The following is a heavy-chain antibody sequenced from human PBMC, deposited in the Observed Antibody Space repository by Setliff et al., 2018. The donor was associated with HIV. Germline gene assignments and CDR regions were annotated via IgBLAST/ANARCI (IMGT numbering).Heavy chain of an antibody. CDR1: GESFSGHY. CDR3: ARGRRGGTRGYFYYMDV. V-gene: IGHV4-34*01. D-gene: IGHD2-15*01. CDR2: INHGGTT. Sequence: SETLSLTCAVYGESFSGHYWSWIRQPPGKGLEWIGEINHGGTTNYNPSLKSRLTLSVDTSKNQFSLKLTSVTAADSGVFYCARGRRGGTRGYFYYMDVWGRGTTVTVSS. J-gene: IGHJ6*03.